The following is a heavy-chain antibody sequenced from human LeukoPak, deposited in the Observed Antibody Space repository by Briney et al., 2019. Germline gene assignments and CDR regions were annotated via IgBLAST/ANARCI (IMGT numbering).Heavy chain of an antibody. J-gene: IGHJ1*01. V-gene: IGHV3-9*01. D-gene: IGHD2-21*02. CDR3: AKDIERYCGGDCYGYFQH. CDR2: ISWNSGSI. Sequence: GRSLRLSCAASGFTFDDYAMHWVRQAPGKGLEWVSGISWNSGSIGYADSVKGRFTISRDNAKNSLYLQMNSLRAEDTALYYCAKDIERYCGGDCYGYFQHWGQGTLVTVSS. CDR1: GFTFDDYA.